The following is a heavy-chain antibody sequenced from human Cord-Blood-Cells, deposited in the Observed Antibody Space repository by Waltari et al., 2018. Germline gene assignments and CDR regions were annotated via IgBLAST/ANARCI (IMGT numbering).Heavy chain of an antibody. D-gene: IGHD3-22*01. V-gene: IGHV1-69*01. CDR1: GGTFSSYA. Sequence: QVQLVQSGAEVKKPGSSVKVSCKASGGTFSSYAISWVRQAPGQGLEWMGGNIPIFGTANYAQKFQGRVTITADESTSTAYMALSSLRSEDTAVYYCARLGPEDSPFLNWFDPWGQGTLVTVSS. J-gene: IGHJ5*02. CDR2: NIPIFGTA. CDR3: ARLGPEDSPFLNWFDP.